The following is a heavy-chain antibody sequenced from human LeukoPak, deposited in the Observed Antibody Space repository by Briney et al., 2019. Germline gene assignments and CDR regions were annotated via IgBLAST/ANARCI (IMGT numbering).Heavy chain of an antibody. CDR3: ARHQGFGESAFIY. D-gene: IGHD3-10*01. CDR1: GFTFSSYG. CDR2: ISYDGSNK. V-gene: IGHV3-30*03. J-gene: IGHJ4*02. Sequence: PGGSLRLSCAASGFTFSSYGMHWVRQAPGKGPEWVAVISYDGSNKYYADSVKGRFTISRDNSKNTLYLQMNSLRAEDTAVYYCARHQGFGESAFIYWGQGTLVTVSS.